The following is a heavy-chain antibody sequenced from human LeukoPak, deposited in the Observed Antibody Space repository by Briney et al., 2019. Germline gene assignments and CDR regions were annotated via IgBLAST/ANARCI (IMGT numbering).Heavy chain of an antibody. D-gene: IGHD3-22*01. J-gene: IGHJ4*02. CDR2: ISAYNGNT. V-gene: IGHV1-18*01. CDR3: ARAGNYYDSSGYLPFQGWFDY. Sequence: GASVKVSCKASGYTFTSYGISWVRQAPGQGLEWMGWISAYNGNTNYAQKLQGRVTMTTDTSTSTAYMELRSLRSDDTAVYYCARAGNYYDSSGYLPFQGWFDYWGQGTLVTVSS. CDR1: GYTFTSYG.